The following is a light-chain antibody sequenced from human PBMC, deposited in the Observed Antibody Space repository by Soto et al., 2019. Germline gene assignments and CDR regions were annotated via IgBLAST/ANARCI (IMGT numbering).Light chain of an antibody. CDR1: QTISVY. Sequence: DIQMTQSPSSLSASVGDRVTVTCRASQTISVYLNWYQQKPGKAPQLLIYEASTLQSGVPSRFSGSGSGAEFTLTISSLQPEDFASYYCQQSYRTPFTFGQGTRLEI. CDR2: EAS. V-gene: IGKV1-39*01. J-gene: IGKJ2*01. CDR3: QQSYRTPFT.